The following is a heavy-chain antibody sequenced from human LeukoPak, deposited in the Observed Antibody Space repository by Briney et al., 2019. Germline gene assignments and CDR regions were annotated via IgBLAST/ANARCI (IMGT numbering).Heavy chain of an antibody. V-gene: IGHV3-23*01. D-gene: IGHD3-3*01. CDR3: AKDLRGETRTEWLLAGGFDP. J-gene: IGHJ5*02. CDR1: GFTFSSYA. Sequence: GGSLRLSCAASGFTFSSYAMSWVRQAPGKGLEWVSAISGSGGSTYYADSVKGRFTISRDNSKNTLYLRMNSLRAEDTAVYYCAKDLRGETRTEWLLAGGFDPWGQGTLVTVSS. CDR2: ISGSGGST.